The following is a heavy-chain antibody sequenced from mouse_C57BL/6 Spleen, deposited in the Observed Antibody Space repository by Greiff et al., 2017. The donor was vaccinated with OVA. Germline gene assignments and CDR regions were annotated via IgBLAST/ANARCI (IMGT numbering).Heavy chain of an antibody. Sequence: QVQLQQSGPELVKPGASVKISCKASGYAFSSSWMTWVKQRPGKGLEWIGRIYPGDGDTNYNGKFKGKATLTADKSSSTAYMQLSSLTSEDSAVYFGARNYYGSSYWYFDVWGTGTTVTVSS. J-gene: IGHJ1*03. V-gene: IGHV1-82*01. CDR2: IYPGDGDT. CDR1: GYAFSSSW. D-gene: IGHD1-1*01. CDR3: ARNYYGSSYWYFDV.